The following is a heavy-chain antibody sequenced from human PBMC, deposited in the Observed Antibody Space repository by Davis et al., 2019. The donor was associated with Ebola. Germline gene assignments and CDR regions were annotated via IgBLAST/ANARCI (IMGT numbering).Heavy chain of an antibody. Sequence: GGSLRLSCAASGFTFSSYSMNWVRQAPGKGLEWVSYISSSSSYTNYADSVKGRFTISRDNAKNSLYLQMNSLRAEDTAVYYCARTPQKRLYSEDYWGQGTLVTVSS. V-gene: IGHV3-21*05. CDR3: ARTPQKRLYSEDY. CDR2: ISSSSSYT. D-gene: IGHD4-11*01. CDR1: GFTFSSYS. J-gene: IGHJ4*02.